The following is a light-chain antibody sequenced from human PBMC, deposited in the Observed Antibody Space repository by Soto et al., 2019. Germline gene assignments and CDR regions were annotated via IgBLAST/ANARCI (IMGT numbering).Light chain of an antibody. Sequence: QSALNQTPSASGFAGHSVTIFCTGTSSNVGYYDYVSWYQQHPGKAPKLVIYEVTKRPSGVPDRVSSSKSGNTASLTVSGLRAEDEADYYCSSYAGSNNFVFGSGTKLTV. CDR3: SSYAGSNNFV. V-gene: IGLV2-8*01. CDR2: EVT. J-gene: IGLJ1*01. CDR1: SSNVGYYDY.